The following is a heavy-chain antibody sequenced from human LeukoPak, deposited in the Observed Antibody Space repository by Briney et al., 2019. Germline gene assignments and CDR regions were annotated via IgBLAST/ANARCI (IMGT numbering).Heavy chain of an antibody. J-gene: IGHJ6*03. CDR1: GGSISSYY. CDR2: IYYSGST. V-gene: IGHV4-59*01. Sequence: SETLSLTCTVSGGSISSYYWSWIRQPPGKGLEWIGYIYYSGSTNYNPSLKSRVTISVDTSKNQFSLKLSSVTAADTAVYYCARLMATISYYYYYYMDVWGKGTTVTISS. D-gene: IGHD5-12*01. CDR3: ARLMATISYYYYYYMDV.